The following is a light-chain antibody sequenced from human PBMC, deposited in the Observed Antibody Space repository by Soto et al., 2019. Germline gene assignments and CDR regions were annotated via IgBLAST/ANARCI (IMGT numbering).Light chain of an antibody. Sequence: QAVLTQPPSESGAPGQRVTISCSGSSSNIGAEYDVHWYQQLPGTAPKVLIYGNSNRPSGVPDRFSGSKSGTSASLAITGLQAADEADYYCQSYDISLNAWVFGGGTKLTVL. V-gene: IGLV1-40*01. J-gene: IGLJ3*02. CDR1: SSNIGAEYD. CDR2: GNS. CDR3: QSYDISLNAWV.